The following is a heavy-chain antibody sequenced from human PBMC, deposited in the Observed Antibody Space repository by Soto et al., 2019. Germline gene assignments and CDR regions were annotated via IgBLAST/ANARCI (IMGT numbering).Heavy chain of an antibody. Sequence: SVKVSCKASGGTFSSYAISWVRQAPGQGLEWMGGIIPIFGTANYAQKFQGRVTITADESTSTAYMELSSLRSEDTAVYYCAREIVLMVYEWFDPWGQGTLVTVSS. V-gene: IGHV1-69*13. J-gene: IGHJ5*02. CDR3: AREIVLMVYEWFDP. CDR2: IIPIFGTA. CDR1: GGTFSSYA. D-gene: IGHD2-8*01.